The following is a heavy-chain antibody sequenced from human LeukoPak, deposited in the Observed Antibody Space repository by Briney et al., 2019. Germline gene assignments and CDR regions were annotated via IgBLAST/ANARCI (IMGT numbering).Heavy chain of an antibody. D-gene: IGHD3-10*01. CDR3: ARDVPPVEVRGSYYYYMDV. V-gene: IGHV3-7*01. CDR2: IKQDGSEK. J-gene: IGHJ6*03. Sequence: GGSLRLSCAASGFTFSSYWMSWVRQAPGKGLEWVANIKQDGSEKYYVDSVKGRFTISRDNAKNSLYLQMNSLRAEDTAVYYCARDVPPVEVRGSYYYYMDVWGKGTTVTVSS. CDR1: GFTFSSYW.